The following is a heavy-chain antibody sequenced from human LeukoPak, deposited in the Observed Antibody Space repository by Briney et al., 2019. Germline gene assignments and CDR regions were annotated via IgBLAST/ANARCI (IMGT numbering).Heavy chain of an antibody. Sequence: GGSLRLSCAASGFTFSSYGMHWVRQAPGKGLELVAVISYDGSNKYYADSVKGRFTISRDKSKNTLYLQMNSLRAEDTAVYYCAKGVVWFGVYNWFDPWGQGTLVTVSS. D-gene: IGHD3-10*01. V-gene: IGHV3-30*18. CDR2: ISYDGSNK. J-gene: IGHJ5*02. CDR3: AKGVVWFGVYNWFDP. CDR1: GFTFSSYG.